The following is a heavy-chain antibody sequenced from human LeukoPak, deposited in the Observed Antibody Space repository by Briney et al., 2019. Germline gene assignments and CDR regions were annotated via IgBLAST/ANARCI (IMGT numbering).Heavy chain of an antibody. CDR2: INAGNGNT. CDR3: ARGSIMITFGGQGSHFDY. J-gene: IGHJ4*02. Sequence: ASVKVSCKASGYTFTSYAMHWVRQAPGQRLEWMGWINAGNGNTKYSQKFQGGVTITRDTSASTAYMELSSLRSEDTAVYYCARGSIMITFGGQGSHFDYWGQGTLVTVSS. V-gene: IGHV1-3*01. D-gene: IGHD3-16*01. CDR1: GYTFTSYA.